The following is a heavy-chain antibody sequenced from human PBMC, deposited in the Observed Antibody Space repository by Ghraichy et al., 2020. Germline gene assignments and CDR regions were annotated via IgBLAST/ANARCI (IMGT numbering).Heavy chain of an antibody. Sequence: SETLSLTCTVSGGSISSSSYYWGWIRQPPGKGLEWIGSIYYSGSTYYNPSLKSRVTISVDTSKNQFSLKLSSVTAADTAVYYCARQGRGIVGATTWFDPWGQGTLVTVSS. CDR3: ARQGRGIVGATTWFDP. CDR2: IYYSGST. D-gene: IGHD1-26*01. V-gene: IGHV4-39*01. J-gene: IGHJ5*02. CDR1: GGSISSSSYY.